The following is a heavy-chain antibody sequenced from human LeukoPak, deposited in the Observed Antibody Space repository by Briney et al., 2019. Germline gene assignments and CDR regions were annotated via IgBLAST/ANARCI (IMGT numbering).Heavy chain of an antibody. J-gene: IGHJ6*02. CDR3: ASNGLRMYGMDV. Sequence: SETLSLTCTVSGDSIAGFYWSWFRQSPGKGVEWIAYMYYSGNTYYSPSLRSRVSLSVDTSKNQFSLKLTSVTAADTAVYYCASNGLRMYGMDVWGQGTTVTVSS. CDR1: GDSIAGFY. CDR2: MYYSGNT. V-gene: IGHV4-59*12. D-gene: IGHD3-10*01.